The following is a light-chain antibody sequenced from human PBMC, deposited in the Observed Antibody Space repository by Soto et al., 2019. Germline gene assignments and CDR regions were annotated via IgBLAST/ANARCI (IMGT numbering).Light chain of an antibody. CDR1: SSNIGSNY. Sequence: QSVLTQPPSASVTPGQRVTISCSGSSSNIGSNYVYWYQQLPGTAPKLLIYRNNQRPSGVPDRFSGSKSDTSASLAISGLRSEDEADYYCALWDDSVSGGVFGGGTKLTVL. CDR3: ALWDDSVSGGV. J-gene: IGLJ3*02. V-gene: IGLV1-47*01. CDR2: RNN.